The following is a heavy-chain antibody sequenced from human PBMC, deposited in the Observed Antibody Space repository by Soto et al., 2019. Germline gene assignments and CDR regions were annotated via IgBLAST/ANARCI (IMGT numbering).Heavy chain of an antibody. D-gene: IGHD2-2*01. J-gene: IGHJ4*02. CDR1: GFSFSSHA. Sequence: EVHLLESGGGFVQPGGSLRLSCVASGFSFSSHAMTWVRQAPGKGLEWVSVISAGSGNTYYAESVKGRFTVSRDNSKNTLWLQMDSLRVEDTGLYYCARQKLKSSTWYGSLDSWGQGTLVTVSP. V-gene: IGHV3-23*01. CDR2: ISAGSGNT. CDR3: ARQKLKSSTWYGSLDS.